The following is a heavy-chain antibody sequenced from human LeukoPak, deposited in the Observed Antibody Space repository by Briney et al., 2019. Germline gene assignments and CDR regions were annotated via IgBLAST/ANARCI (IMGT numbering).Heavy chain of an antibody. Sequence: SETLSLTCTVSGGSISSGDYYWSWIRQPPGKGLEWIGYIYYSGSTYYNPSLKSRVTISVDTSKTQFSLKRSSVTAAATAVYYCARGRDTAMVRSRYYFDYWGQGTLVTVSS. CDR2: IYYSGST. CDR3: ARGRDTAMVRSRYYFDY. J-gene: IGHJ4*02. V-gene: IGHV4-30-4*01. CDR1: GGSISSGDYY. D-gene: IGHD5-18*01.